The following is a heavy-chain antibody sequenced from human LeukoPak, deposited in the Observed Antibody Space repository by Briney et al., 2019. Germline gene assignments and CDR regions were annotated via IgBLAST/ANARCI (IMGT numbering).Heavy chain of an antibody. Sequence: SETLSLTCTVSGGSISSGSYYWSWIRQPAGKGLEWIGYIYYSGSTYYNPSLKSRVTISVDTSKNQFSLKLSSVTAADTAVYYCATREGTLMTYWGQGTLVTVSS. CDR2: IYYSGST. J-gene: IGHJ4*02. CDR1: GGSISSGSYY. V-gene: IGHV4-30-4*08. D-gene: IGHD3-10*01. CDR3: ATREGTLMTY.